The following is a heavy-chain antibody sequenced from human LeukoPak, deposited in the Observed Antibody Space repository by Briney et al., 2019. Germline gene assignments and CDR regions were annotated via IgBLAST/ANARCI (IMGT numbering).Heavy chain of an antibody. CDR2: IRQDEGEK. CDR1: GFNFISHW. CDR3: AKDGYSSSWYGYYYYYMDV. V-gene: IGHV3-7*01. Sequence: GGSLRLSCAASGFNFISHWMTWVRQAPGKGLEWVANIRQDEGEKYYADSVTGRFTISRDNAKNAVYLQMNSLRAEDTAVYYCAKDGYSSSWYGYYYYYMDVWGKGTTVTVSS. J-gene: IGHJ6*03. D-gene: IGHD6-13*01.